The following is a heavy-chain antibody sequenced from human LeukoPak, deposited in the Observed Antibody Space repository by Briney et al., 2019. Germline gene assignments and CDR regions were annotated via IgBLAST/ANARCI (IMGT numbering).Heavy chain of an antibody. CDR3: AIGIADPYSFDS. CDR1: GGSINFYY. D-gene: IGHD6-13*01. Sequence: SETLSLTSTVSGGSINFYYWSWIRQPAGKGLEWIGRIYSTGSTNYSPSLKSRVTMSVDKSKNQFSLNLSSVTAADTAVYYCAIGIADPYSFDSWGQGTLVTVSS. V-gene: IGHV4-4*07. CDR2: IYSTGST. J-gene: IGHJ4*02.